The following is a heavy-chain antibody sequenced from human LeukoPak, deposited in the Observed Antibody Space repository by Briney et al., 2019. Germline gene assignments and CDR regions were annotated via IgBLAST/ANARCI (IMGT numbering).Heavy chain of an antibody. J-gene: IGHJ3*02. D-gene: IGHD3-16*01. CDR1: AFTLSSYA. CDR2: IYSGGGT. V-gene: IGHV3-66*01. CDR3: VAYDSFDI. Sequence: RGSLTLSCPASAFTLSSYAMSWVRPPAGKGLEWVSVIYSGGGTNYADCVMGRFTISRDKFKNTLYLQMNSLRAEDTAVYYCVAYDSFDIWGQGTMVTVSS.